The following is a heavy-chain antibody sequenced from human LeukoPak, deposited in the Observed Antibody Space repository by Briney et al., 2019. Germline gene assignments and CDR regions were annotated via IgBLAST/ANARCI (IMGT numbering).Heavy chain of an antibody. CDR3: ARAYFDWLTIDY. CDR2: INHSGST. Sequence: PSETLSLTCTVSGGSISSYYWSWLRQPPGKGLEWIGEINHSGSTNYNPSLKSRVTISVDTSKNQFSLKLSSVTAADTAVYYCARAYFDWLTIDYWGQGTLVTVSS. V-gene: IGHV4-34*01. D-gene: IGHD3-9*01. J-gene: IGHJ4*02. CDR1: GGSISSYY.